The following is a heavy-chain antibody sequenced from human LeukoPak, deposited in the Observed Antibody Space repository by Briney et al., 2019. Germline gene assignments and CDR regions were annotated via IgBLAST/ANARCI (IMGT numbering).Heavy chain of an antibody. Sequence: SETLSLTCTVSGGSISSSSYYWGWIRQPPGKGLEWIGSIYYSGSTYYSPSLKSRVTISVDTSKNQFSLKLSSLTAADTAVYYCASKRSGYYSGFFDYWGQGTLVTVSS. CDR3: ASKRSGYYSGFFDY. CDR1: GGSISSSSYY. D-gene: IGHD3-22*01. V-gene: IGHV4-39*01. CDR2: IYYSGST. J-gene: IGHJ4*02.